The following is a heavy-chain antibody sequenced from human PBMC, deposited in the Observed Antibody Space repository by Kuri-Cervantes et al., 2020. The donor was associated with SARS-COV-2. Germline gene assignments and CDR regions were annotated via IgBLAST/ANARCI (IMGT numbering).Heavy chain of an antibody. J-gene: IGHJ4*02. CDR3: AKDHQYYYDSSGYYYFGY. D-gene: IGHD3-22*01. V-gene: IGHV3-23*01. Sequence: GGSLRLSCAAYGFTFSSYAMSWVRQAPGKGLEGVSAISGSGGSTYYADSVKGRFTISRDNSKNTLYLQMNSLRAEDTAVYYCAKDHQYYYDSSGYYYFGYWGQGTLVTVSS. CDR1: GFTFSSYA. CDR2: ISGSGGST.